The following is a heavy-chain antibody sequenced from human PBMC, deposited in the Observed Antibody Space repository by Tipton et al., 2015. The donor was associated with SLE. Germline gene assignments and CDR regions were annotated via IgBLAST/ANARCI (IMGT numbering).Heavy chain of an antibody. CDR1: GGSINSFY. D-gene: IGHD1-26*01. Sequence: TLSLTCTVSGGSINSFYWSWIRQPPGKGLEWIGYINDNGYTTYNPSLKSRVTMSLDTSKNQFSLRLSSVTAADTAVYFCARRIPHHYYFDLWGRGTLVTVSS. J-gene: IGHJ2*01. CDR3: ARRIPHHYYFDL. V-gene: IGHV4-59*01. CDR2: INDNGYT.